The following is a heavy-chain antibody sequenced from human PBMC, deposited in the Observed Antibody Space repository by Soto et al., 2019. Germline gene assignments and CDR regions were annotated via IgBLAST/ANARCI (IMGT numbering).Heavy chain of an antibody. Sequence: ASVKVSCKTSGYTFTNYGINWVRQAPGQGLEWMGIINPSGGSTSYAQKLQGRVTMTRDTSTSTVYMELSSLRSEDTAVYYCASRHRRTNWGQGTLVTVSS. CDR2: INPSGGST. V-gene: IGHV1-46*03. CDR3: ASRHRRTN. CDR1: GYTFTNYG. J-gene: IGHJ4*02.